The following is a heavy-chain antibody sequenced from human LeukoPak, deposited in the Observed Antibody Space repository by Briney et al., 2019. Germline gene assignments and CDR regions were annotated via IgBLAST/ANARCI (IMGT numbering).Heavy chain of an antibody. CDR3: ARTAGVAVAGSRQYFDY. Sequence: SETLSLTCTVSGGLISSSSYYWGWVRQPPERGLEWIGSFYYTGSTYYHPSLKSRVTISVDTSKNQFSLNLTSVTAADTAVYYCARTAGVAVAGSRQYFDYWGQGTLVTVSS. V-gene: IGHV4-39*01. J-gene: IGHJ4*02. D-gene: IGHD6-19*01. CDR2: FYYTGST. CDR1: GGLISSSSYY.